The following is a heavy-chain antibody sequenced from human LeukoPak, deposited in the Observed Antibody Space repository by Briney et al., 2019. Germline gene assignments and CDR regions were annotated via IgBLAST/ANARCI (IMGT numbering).Heavy chain of an antibody. CDR1: DGSISSYY. V-gene: IGHV4-59*01. D-gene: IGHD6-6*01. CDR2: IQYSGST. CDR3: ARSIYTTSSHPYFFDY. J-gene: IGHJ4*02. Sequence: SETLSLTCTVSDGSISSYYWSWIRQPPGKGLEWIGYIQYSGSTNYNPSLKSRVTISVDTSKNQFSLKLTSVAAADTAVYYCARSIYTTSSHPYFFDYWGQGTLVTVSS.